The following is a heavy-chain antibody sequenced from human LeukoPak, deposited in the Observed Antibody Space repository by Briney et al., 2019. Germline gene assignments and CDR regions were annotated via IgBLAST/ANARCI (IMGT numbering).Heavy chain of an antibody. V-gene: IGHV3-30*03. J-gene: IGHJ4*02. Sequence: GGSLRLSCAASGSTFSSYGMHWVRQAPGKGLEWVAVISYDGSNKYYADSVKGRFTISRDNSKNTLYLQMNSLRAEDTAVYYCATSKVDYWGQGTLVTVSS. CDR1: GSTFSSYG. CDR2: ISYDGSNK. D-gene: IGHD4-11*01. CDR3: ATSKVDY.